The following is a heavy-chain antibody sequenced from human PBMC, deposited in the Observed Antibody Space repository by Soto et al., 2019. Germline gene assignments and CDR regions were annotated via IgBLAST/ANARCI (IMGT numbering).Heavy chain of an antibody. D-gene: IGHD2-8*01. CDR3: ARSQRVFRWFGP. Sequence: SETLSLTCAVFGGSFSGHFWSWIRQSPGKGLEWIGEINQGGRTNCNPSLKSRVTMSLDTANNQFSLNLTSVTAADTATYYCARSQRVFRWFGPWGQGTPVTVSS. V-gene: IGHV4-34*01. CDR1: GGSFSGHF. CDR2: INQGGRT. J-gene: IGHJ5*02.